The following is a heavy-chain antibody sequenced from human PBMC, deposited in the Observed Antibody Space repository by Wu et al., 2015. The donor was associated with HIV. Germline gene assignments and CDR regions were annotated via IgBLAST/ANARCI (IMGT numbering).Heavy chain of an antibody. J-gene: IGHJ4*02. Sequence: QVQLVQSGTEVKKPGASVKVSCKASGYPFTDYYIFWVRQAPGQGLEWMGWINPKSGGANYAQDFKGRLTLTRDTSITTVYMELKRLTSEDTAMYLCARSHKWLQLRYQGIFDYWGQGTLVTVSS. D-gene: IGHD5-24*01. CDR1: GYPFTDYY. CDR3: ARSHKWLQLRYQGIFDY. V-gene: IGHV1-2*02. CDR2: INPKSGGA.